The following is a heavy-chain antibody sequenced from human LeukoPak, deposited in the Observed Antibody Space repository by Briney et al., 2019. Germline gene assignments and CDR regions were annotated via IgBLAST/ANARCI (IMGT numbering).Heavy chain of an antibody. CDR1: GGSISSYY. V-gene: IGHV4-59*01. D-gene: IGHD3-3*01. Sequence: KASETLSLTCTVSGGSISSYYWSWIRQPPGKGLEWIGYIYYSGSTNYNPSLKSRVTISVDTSKNQFSLKLSSVTAADTAVYYCARGSVTIFGVVIIPFDYWGQGTLVTVSS. CDR3: ARGSVTIFGVVIIPFDY. J-gene: IGHJ4*02. CDR2: IYYSGST.